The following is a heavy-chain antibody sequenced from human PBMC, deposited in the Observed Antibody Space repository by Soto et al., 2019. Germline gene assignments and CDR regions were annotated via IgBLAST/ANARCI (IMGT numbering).Heavy chain of an antibody. V-gene: IGHV3-48*03. CDR1: GFTFSSYE. Sequence: EVQLVESGGGLVQPGGSLRLSCAASGFTFSSYEMNWVRQAPGKGLEWVSYISSSGSTIYYADSVKGRFTISRDNAKNSLYLQMNSLRAEDTAVYYCAREGGIVVVPAAIDYYYGMDVWGQGTTVTVSS. J-gene: IGHJ6*02. CDR2: ISSSGSTI. D-gene: IGHD2-2*01. CDR3: AREGGIVVVPAAIDYYYGMDV.